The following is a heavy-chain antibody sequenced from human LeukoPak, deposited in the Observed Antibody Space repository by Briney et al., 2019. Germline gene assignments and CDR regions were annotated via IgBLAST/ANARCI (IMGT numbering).Heavy chain of an antibody. CDR1: GFSFRTSA. D-gene: IGHD5-24*01. J-gene: IGHJ5*02. V-gene: IGHV3-23*01. Sequence: GGSLRLSCVASGFSFRTSAMTWVRQAPGKGLEWVSAISGSGGSTYYADSVKGRFTISRDNSKNTLYLQMNSLRAEDTAVYYCATDGYTFPWGQGTLVTVSS. CDR2: ISGSGGST. CDR3: ATDGYTFP.